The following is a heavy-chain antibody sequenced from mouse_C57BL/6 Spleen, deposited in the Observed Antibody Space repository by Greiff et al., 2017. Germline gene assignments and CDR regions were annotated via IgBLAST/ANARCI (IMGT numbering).Heavy chain of an antibody. Sequence: EVQLQQSGPELVKPGASVKISCKASGYTFTDYYMNWVKQSHGQSLEWIGDINPNNGGTSYNQKFKGKATLTVDKSSSTAYMELRRLPSEDSAVYYGERYYYDYGGFAYWGQGTLVTVSA. CDR3: ERYYYDYGGFAY. D-gene: IGHD2-4*01. CDR2: INPNNGGT. CDR1: GYTFTDYY. V-gene: IGHV1-26*01. J-gene: IGHJ3*01.